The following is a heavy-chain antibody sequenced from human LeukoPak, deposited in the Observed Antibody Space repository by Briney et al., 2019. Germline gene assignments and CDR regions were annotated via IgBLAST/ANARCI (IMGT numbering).Heavy chain of an antibody. J-gene: IGHJ4*02. CDR1: GFTFSTYA. CDR2: SYSAGAT. CDR3: ARGASRISWPGIDY. V-gene: IGHV3-23*01. D-gene: IGHD3-3*02. Sequence: GGSLRLSCAASGFTFSTYAMSWLRQAPGRGLEWLSSSYSAGATYYADSVKGRFTISRDHSNNSVSLQMTNLRVEDTAIYYCARGASRISWPGIDYWGQGTLVTVSS.